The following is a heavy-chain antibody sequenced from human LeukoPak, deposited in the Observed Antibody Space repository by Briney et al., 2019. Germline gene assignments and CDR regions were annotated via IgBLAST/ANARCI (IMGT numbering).Heavy chain of an antibody. V-gene: IGHV1-2*02. J-gene: IGHJ4*02. D-gene: IGHD6-19*01. CDR2: INPNSGAT. CDR3: ATTFSSVWYFHY. CDR1: GYTFSDYY. Sequence: ASVKVSCKASGYTFSDYYMHWMRQAPGQGLEWMGWINPNSGATIYAQKFQGRVTMTRDSSISTAYMEVSRLTSDDTAVYHCATTFSSVWYFHYWGQGTLVTVSS.